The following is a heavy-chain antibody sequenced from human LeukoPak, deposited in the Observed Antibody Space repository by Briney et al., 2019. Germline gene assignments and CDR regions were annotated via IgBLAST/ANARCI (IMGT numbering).Heavy chain of an antibody. D-gene: IGHD3-9*01. CDR1: GYTFTSYG. CDR2: ISAYSDDT. Sequence: ASVKVSCKASGYTFTSYGITWVRQAPGQGLEWMGRISAYSDDTNYAQNLQGRFTMTTDTFTSTAYTELRSLRSDDTAVYYCAKDKPSWDILTGMVVEYYGMDVWGQGTTVTVSS. CDR3: AKDKPSWDILTGMVVEYYGMDV. J-gene: IGHJ6*02. V-gene: IGHV1-18*01.